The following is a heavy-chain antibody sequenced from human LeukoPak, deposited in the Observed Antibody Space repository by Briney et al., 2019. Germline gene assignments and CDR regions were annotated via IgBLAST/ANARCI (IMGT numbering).Heavy chain of an antibody. D-gene: IGHD4-23*01. Sequence: SETLSLTCTVSGGSISSYYWSWIRQPPGKGLEWIGYIYYSGSTNYNPSLKSRVTISVDTSKNQFSLKLSSVTAADTAVYYCVNDYGGNSDYWGQGTLVTVSS. CDR2: IYYSGST. V-gene: IGHV4-59*12. CDR3: VNDYGGNSDY. J-gene: IGHJ4*02. CDR1: GGSISSYY.